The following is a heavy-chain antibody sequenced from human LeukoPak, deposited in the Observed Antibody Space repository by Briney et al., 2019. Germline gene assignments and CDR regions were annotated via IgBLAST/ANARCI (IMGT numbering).Heavy chain of an antibody. V-gene: IGHV3-7*04. CDR2: IKQDGSEK. CDR3: ARSTYGGYDYFDY. Sequence: GGSLRLSCAASGFTFRNYWMTWVRQAPGGGLEWVANIKQDGSEKYYVDSVKGRFTISRDNAKNSLYLQMNSLRAEDTAVYYCARSTYGGYDYFDYWGQGTLVTVSS. CDR1: GFTFRNYW. J-gene: IGHJ4*02. D-gene: IGHD5-12*01.